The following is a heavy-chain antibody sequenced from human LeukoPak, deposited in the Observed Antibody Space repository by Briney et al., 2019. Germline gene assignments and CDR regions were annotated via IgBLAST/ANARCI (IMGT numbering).Heavy chain of an antibody. CDR1: GFTFSSYA. D-gene: IGHD6-13*01. Sequence: GGSLRLSCAASGFTFSSYAMSWVRQAPGKGLEWVSAIRGNGGTTDYVDSVRGRFIISRDNSRNTLYLQMNSLRAEDTAVYYCAKSITAAGTYAFDIWGQGTVVTVSS. V-gene: IGHV3-23*01. CDR2: IRGNGGTT. J-gene: IGHJ3*02. CDR3: AKSITAAGTYAFDI.